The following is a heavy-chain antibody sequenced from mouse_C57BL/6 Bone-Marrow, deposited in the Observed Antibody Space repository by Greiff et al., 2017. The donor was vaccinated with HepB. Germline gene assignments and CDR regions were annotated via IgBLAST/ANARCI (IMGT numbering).Heavy chain of an antibody. Sequence: EVKVEESGGGLVQPGESLKLSCESNEYEFPSHDMSWVRKTPEKRLELVAAINSDGGSTYYPDTMERRFIISRDNTKKTLYLQMISLMSEDTALYYCARHYYGSPYAMDYWGQGTSVTVSS. D-gene: IGHD1-1*01. CDR1: EYEFPSHD. CDR2: INSDGGST. CDR3: ARHYYGSPYAMDY. V-gene: IGHV5-2*03. J-gene: IGHJ4*01.